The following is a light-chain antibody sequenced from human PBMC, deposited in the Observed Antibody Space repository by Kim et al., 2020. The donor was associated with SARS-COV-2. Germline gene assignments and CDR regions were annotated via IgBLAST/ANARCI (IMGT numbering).Light chain of an antibody. CDR1: TKKVGNQR. CDR3: SAWDDSLSTWV. V-gene: IGLV10-54*04. CDR2: RNN. Sequence: QAATLTCTGNTKKVGNQRAELLQQHQDHPAKLLSYRNNTRPSGISDRFCASRSENTASLTITGLQPEDEAGYYCSAWDDSLSTWVFGEGPQQTVL. J-gene: IGLJ3*02.